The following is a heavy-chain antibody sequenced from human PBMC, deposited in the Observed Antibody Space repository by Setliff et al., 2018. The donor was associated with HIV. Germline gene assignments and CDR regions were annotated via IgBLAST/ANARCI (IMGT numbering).Heavy chain of an antibody. CDR2: IYTSGTT. CDR3: AGDGPQTYGDYERYYFDY. Sequence: SETLSLTCSVSGGSIKNGPSSWTWIRQPAGKGLEWIGHIYTSGTTNYNSSLNSRVTISVDTSKNQFSLKLTSVTAADTAVYYCAGDGPQTYGDYERYYFDYWGQGTLVTVSS. J-gene: IGHJ4*02. CDR1: GGSIKNGPSS. D-gene: IGHD4-17*01. V-gene: IGHV4-61*09.